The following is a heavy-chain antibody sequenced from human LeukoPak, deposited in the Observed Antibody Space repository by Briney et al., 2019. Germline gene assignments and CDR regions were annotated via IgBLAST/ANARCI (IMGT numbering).Heavy chain of an antibody. J-gene: IGHJ4*02. Sequence: SETLSLTCTASGGSISSYYWSWIRQPPGKGLEWIGYIYYSGSTNYNPSLKSRVTISVDTSKNQFSLKLSSVTAADTAVYYCARASSSWYYFDYWGQGTLVTVSS. D-gene: IGHD6-13*01. CDR1: GGSISSYY. CDR3: ARASSSWYYFDY. V-gene: IGHV4-59*01. CDR2: IYYSGST.